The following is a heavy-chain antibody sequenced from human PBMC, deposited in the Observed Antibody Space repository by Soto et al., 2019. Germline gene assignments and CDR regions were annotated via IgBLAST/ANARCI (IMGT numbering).Heavy chain of an antibody. CDR2: IYYSGST. CDR3: ARVGENWFDP. V-gene: IGHV4-31*03. Sequence: SETLSLTCTVSGGSISSGGYYWSWIRQHPGKGLEWIGYIYYSGSTYYNPSLKSRVTISVDTSKNQFSLKLSSVTAADTAVYYRARVGENWFDPWGQGTLVTVYS. J-gene: IGHJ5*02. D-gene: IGHD3-10*01. CDR1: GGSISSGGYY.